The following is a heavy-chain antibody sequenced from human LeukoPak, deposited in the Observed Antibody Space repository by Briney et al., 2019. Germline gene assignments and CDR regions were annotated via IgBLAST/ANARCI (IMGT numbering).Heavy chain of an antibody. CDR2: INHSGST. D-gene: IGHD3-22*01. CDR3: ARGYPQIVVVMADAVDI. J-gene: IGHJ3*02. Sequence: SETLSLTCAVYGGSFSGYYWSWIRQPPGKGLEWIGEINHSGSTNYNPSLKSRVTISVDTSKNQFSLKLSSVTAADTAVYYCARGYPQIVVVMADAVDIWGQGTMVTVSS. CDR1: GGSFSGYY. V-gene: IGHV4-34*01.